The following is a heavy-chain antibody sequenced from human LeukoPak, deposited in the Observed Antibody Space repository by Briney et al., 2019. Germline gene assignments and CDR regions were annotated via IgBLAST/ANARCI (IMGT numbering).Heavy chain of an antibody. J-gene: IGHJ4*02. CDR3: AKSPVSSCRGSFCYPFDY. D-gene: IGHD2-15*01. CDR2: IKEDGSEK. V-gene: IGHV3-7*03. CDR1: GFTFSSYW. Sequence: GGSLRLSCAASGFTFSSYWMHWVRQAPGKGLEWVANIKEDGSEKFYVDSVKGRFTISRDNAKNSLYLQMNTLRAEDTAVYFCAKSPVSSCRGSFCYPFDYWGQGNLVTVSS.